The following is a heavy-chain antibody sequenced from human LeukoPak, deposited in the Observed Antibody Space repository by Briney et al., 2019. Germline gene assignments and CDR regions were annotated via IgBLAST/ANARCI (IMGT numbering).Heavy chain of an antibody. V-gene: IGHV3-30*02. CDR1: GFTFSISD. CDR3: TKGLLS. CDR2: ISYDGSKK. J-gene: IGHJ5*02. Sequence: GGSLRLSCAASGFTFSISDMHWVRQAPGKGLQWVAFISYDGSKKHCADSVQGRCTISRDNSKNTLSLQLNSLRAGDTAVFYCTKGLLSWGQGTLLTVAA.